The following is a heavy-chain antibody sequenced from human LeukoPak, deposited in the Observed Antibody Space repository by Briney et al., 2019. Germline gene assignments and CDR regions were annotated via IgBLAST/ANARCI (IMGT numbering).Heavy chain of an antibody. V-gene: IGHV4-59*01. J-gene: IGHJ4*02. CDR1: GGSISSYY. D-gene: IGHD4-17*01. CDR2: IYYSGTT. CDR3: ARASHDYGDYSHFDY. Sequence: SETLSLTCTVSGGSISSYYWSWIRQPPGKGLEWIGYIYYSGTTNYNPSLKSRVTISVDTSKNQFSLKLSSVTAADTAVYYCARASHDYGDYSHFDYWGQGTLVTVSS.